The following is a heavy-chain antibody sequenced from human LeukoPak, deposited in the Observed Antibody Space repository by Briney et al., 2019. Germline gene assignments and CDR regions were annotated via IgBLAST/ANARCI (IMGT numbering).Heavy chain of an antibody. Sequence: SETLSLTCTVSGGSISNSSYYWGWIRQPPGKGLEWIGSIYYSGSTYYNPSLKGRVTISVDTSKNQFSLRLSSVTAADTAVYYCARVTRRGTSDAFDIWGQGTMVTVSS. V-gene: IGHV4-39*07. J-gene: IGHJ3*02. CDR2: IYYSGST. CDR3: ARVTRRGTSDAFDI. CDR1: GGSISNSSYY.